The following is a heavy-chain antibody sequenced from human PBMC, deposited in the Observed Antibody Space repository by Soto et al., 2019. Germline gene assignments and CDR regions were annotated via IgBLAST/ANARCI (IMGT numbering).Heavy chain of an antibody. CDR1: GGSFSGYY. J-gene: IGHJ6*02. D-gene: IGHD1-26*01. CDR3: ARVHRGGATWTRYYYYYGMDV. Sequence: SETLSLTCAVYGGSFSGYYWSWIRQHPGKGLEWIGEINHSGSTNYNPSLKSRVTISVDTSKNQFSLKLSSVTAADTAVYYCARVHRGGATWTRYYYYYGMDVWGQGTTVTVSS. CDR2: INHSGST. V-gene: IGHV4-34*01.